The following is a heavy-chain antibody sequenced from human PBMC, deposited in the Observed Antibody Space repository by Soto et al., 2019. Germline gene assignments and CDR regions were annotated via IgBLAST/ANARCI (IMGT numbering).Heavy chain of an antibody. J-gene: IGHJ4*02. CDR1: GYTFTGYA. Sequence: ASVKVSCKASGYTFTGYAIHWVRQAPGQRLEWMGWINAGNGNTKYSQKFQGRVTITRDTSASTAYMELSSLTSEDTAVYYCARAVAVPADFDYWGQGTLVTVSS. CDR2: INAGNGNT. CDR3: ARAVAVPADFDY. V-gene: IGHV1-3*01. D-gene: IGHD6-19*01.